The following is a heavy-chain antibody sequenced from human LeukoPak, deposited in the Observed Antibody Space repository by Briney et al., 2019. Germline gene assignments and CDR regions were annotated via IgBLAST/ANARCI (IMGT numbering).Heavy chain of an antibody. CDR1: GGSISSSSYY. J-gene: IGHJ4*02. CDR2: IYYSGST. D-gene: IGHD6-6*01. V-gene: IGHV4-39*07. Sequence: SETLSLTCTVSGGSISSSSYYWGWIRQPPGKGLEWIGSIYYSGSTYYNPSLKSRVTISVDTSQNQFSLKLSSVTAADTAVYYCASGRFGYSSSSDYWGQGTLVTVSS. CDR3: ASGRFGYSSSSDY.